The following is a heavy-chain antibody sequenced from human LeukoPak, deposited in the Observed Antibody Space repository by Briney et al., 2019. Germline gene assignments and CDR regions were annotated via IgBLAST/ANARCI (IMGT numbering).Heavy chain of an antibody. V-gene: IGHV3-33*01. J-gene: IGHJ4*02. CDR1: GFTFSSYG. CDR2: IWYDGSNK. Sequence: PGRSLRLSCAASGFTFSSYGMHWVRQAPGKGLEWVAVIWYDGSNKYYADSVKGRFTISRDNSKNTLYLQMNSLKTEDTAVYYCTTVNPQIYYYDSSGYNWGQGTLVTVSS. D-gene: IGHD3-22*01. CDR3: TTVNPQIYYYDSSGYN.